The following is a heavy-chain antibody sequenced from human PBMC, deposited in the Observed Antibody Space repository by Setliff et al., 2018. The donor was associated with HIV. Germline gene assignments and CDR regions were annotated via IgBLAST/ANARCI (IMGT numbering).Heavy chain of an antibody. CDR3: ARMATVYYYYMDV. CDR2: INTNTGNP. CDR1: GYTFTSYA. D-gene: IGHD4-4*01. Sequence: ASVKVSCKASGYTFTSYAMNWVRQAPGQGLEWMGWINTNTGNPTYAQGFTGRFVFSLDTSVSTAYLQIGSLKAEDTAVYYCARMATVYYYYMDVWGKGTTVTVSS. J-gene: IGHJ6*03. V-gene: IGHV7-4-1*01.